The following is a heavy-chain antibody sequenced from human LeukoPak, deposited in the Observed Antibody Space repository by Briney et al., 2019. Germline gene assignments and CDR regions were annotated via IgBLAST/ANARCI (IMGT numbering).Heavy chain of an antibody. V-gene: IGHV3-30*04. CDR3: ARDSTMTTVTFVDY. D-gene: IGHD4-17*01. J-gene: IGHJ4*02. Sequence: GGSLRLACAASGFTFSSYAMHWVRQAPGKGLEWVAVISYDGSNKYYADSVKGRFTIPRDNSKNTLYLQMNSLRAEDTAVYYCARDSTMTTVTFVDYWGQGTLVTVSS. CDR2: ISYDGSNK. CDR1: GFTFSSYA.